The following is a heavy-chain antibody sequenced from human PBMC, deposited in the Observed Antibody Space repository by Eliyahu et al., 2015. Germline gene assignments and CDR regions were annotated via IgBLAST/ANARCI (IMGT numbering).Heavy chain of an antibody. V-gene: IGHV3-23*01. Sequence: EVQLLESGGDLVQPGGSLRLSCAASGFTFSSYAXNWVRXAPGKGPXWVSAIRGTGGATYYADSVXGRFTISRDNSQNMIYLQMNSLRAEDTAVYYCAKGRDYGSTGSSYSWFDPWGQGTLVTVSS. D-gene: IGHD3-22*01. CDR1: GFTFSSYA. CDR2: IRGTGGAT. CDR3: AKGRDYGSTGSSYSWFDP. J-gene: IGHJ5*02.